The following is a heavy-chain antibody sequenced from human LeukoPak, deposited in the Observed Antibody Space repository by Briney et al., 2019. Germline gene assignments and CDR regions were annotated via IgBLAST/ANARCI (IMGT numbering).Heavy chain of an antibody. J-gene: IGHJ4*02. D-gene: IGHD3-10*01. CDR1: GFIFSNYA. CDR2: ISGNGAGT. Sequence: GGSLRLSCAASGFIFSNYAMTWVRQAPGKGLEWVSTISGNGAGTYFADSVKGRFTISRDNSNNTLYLQMDSLRAEDTAVYFCARDGVLMNRKFYFDSWGQGTLVTVFS. V-gene: IGHV3-23*01. CDR3: ARDGVLMNRKFYFDS.